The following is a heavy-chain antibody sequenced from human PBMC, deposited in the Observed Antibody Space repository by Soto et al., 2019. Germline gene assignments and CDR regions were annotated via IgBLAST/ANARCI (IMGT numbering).Heavy chain of an antibody. CDR1: GYTFTSYG. J-gene: IGHJ6*02. CDR2: ISAYNGNT. Sequence: ASVKVSCKASGYTFTSYGISWVRQAPGQGLEWMGWISAYNGNTNYAQKLQGRVTMTTDTSTSTAYMELRSLRSDDTAVYYCARDLGDTAMVFYYYYGMDVWGQGTTVTV. V-gene: IGHV1-18*01. CDR3: ARDLGDTAMVFYYYYGMDV. D-gene: IGHD5-18*01.